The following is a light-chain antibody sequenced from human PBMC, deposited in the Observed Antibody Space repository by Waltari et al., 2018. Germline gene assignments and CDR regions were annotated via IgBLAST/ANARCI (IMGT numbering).Light chain of an antibody. J-gene: IGKJ1*01. CDR2: GAS. V-gene: IGKV3-15*01. CDR3: QQYSNWPWT. CDR1: QSVSST. Sequence: EIVLTQSPDTLSLSPGERVPLSCRASQSVSSTLAWYQQKPGQAPRLLIYGASSRATGIPDRFSGSGSGTDFTLTISSLEPEDFAVYYCQQYSNWPWTFGQGTKVEIK.